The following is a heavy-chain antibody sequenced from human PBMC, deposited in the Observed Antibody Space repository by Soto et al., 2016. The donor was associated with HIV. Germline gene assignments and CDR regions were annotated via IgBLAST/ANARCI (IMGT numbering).Heavy chain of an antibody. CDR1: GGSFNDYY. CDR2: INHSGTT. CDR3: AKFPTTSKYYDRYFDS. Sequence: QVQLQQWGAGLLKPSETLSLTCAVYGGSFNDYYWNWIRQSPGKGLEWIGEINHSGTTNYNPSLKSRVTMSVDTSKNQFSLRLTSVTAADTAVYYCAKFPTTSKYYDRYFDSWGQGSLVTVSS. V-gene: IGHV4-34*01. D-gene: IGHD3-22*01. J-gene: IGHJ4*02.